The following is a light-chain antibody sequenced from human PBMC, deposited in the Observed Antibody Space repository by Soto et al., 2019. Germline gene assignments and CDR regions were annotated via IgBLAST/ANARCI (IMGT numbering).Light chain of an antibody. CDR1: SSDVGVYNY. CDR2: DVS. CDR3: CSYAGSYTVV. Sequence: QSVLTQPRSVSGSPGQSVTISCTGTSSDVGVYNYVSWYQQYPGKAPKIMIYDVSKRPSGVPDRFSGSKSDNTASLTISGLQAEDEADYYCCSYAGSYTVVFXIGTKLTVL. J-gene: IGLJ1*01. V-gene: IGLV2-11*01.